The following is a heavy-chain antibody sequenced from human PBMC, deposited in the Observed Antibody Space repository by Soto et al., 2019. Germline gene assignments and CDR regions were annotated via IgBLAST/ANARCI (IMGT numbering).Heavy chain of an antibody. D-gene: IGHD3-22*01. Sequence: NPSETLSLTCTVSGGSISSSSYYWGGIRQPPGKGLEWIGSIYYSGSTYYNPSLKSRVTISVDTSKNQFSLKLSSVTAADTAVYYCASGSGHYYDSSGYPDWGQGTLVTVSS. CDR1: GGSISSSSYY. CDR2: IYYSGST. V-gene: IGHV4-39*01. CDR3: ASGSGHYYDSSGYPD. J-gene: IGHJ4*02.